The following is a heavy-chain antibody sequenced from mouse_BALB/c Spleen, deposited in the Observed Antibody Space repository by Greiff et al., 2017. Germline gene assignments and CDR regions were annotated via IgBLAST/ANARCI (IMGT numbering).Heavy chain of an antibody. V-gene: IGHV5-9-4*01. CDR2: ISSGGSYT. CDR3: ARDRSTFMDY. CDR1: GFTFSSYA. J-gene: IGHJ4*01. Sequence: EVHLVESGGGLVKPGGSLKLSCAASGFTFSSYAMSWVRQSPEKRLEWVAEISSGGSYTYYPDTVTGRFTISRDNAKNTLYLEMSSLRSEDTAMYYCARDRSTFMDYWGQGTSVTVSS. D-gene: IGHD2-1*01.